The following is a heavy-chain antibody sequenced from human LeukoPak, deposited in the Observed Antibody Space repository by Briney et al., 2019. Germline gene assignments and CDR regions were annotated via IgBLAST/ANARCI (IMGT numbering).Heavy chain of an antibody. CDR2: VLPDGSKE. J-gene: IGHJ4*02. CDR3: PRVPGELRFYFDY. Sequence: GGSLRLSCAGSGFTFSSYSINWVRQAPGTGLEWVAVVLPDGSKECYADSVKGRFTISRDNSKNTLYLEMNSLRPEDTAVYFCPRVPGELRFYFDYWGQGSLVTVSS. V-gene: IGHV3-30*04. CDR1: GFTFSSYS. D-gene: IGHD3-10*01.